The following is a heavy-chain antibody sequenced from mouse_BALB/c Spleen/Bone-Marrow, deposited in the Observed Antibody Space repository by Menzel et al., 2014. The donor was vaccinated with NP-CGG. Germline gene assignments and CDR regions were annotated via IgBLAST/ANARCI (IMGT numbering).Heavy chain of an antibody. CDR1: GYTFTDYI. CDR3: ARSPNWDPYCAMDY. CDR2: IYPGSGSI. D-gene: IGHD4-1*01. J-gene: IGHJ4*01. V-gene: IGHV1-77*01. Sequence: QVQLKESGPELVKPGASVKMSCKASGYTFTDYIINWVKQRTGQGLEWIGEIYPGSGSIYYNEKFKGKATLTADKSSNTAYMQFSSLTSEDSAVYFCARSPNWDPYCAMDYWGQGTSVTVSS.